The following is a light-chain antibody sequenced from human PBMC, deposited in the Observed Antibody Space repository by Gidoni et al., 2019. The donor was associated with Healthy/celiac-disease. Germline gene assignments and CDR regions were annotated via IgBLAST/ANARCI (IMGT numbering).Light chain of an antibody. CDR2: AAS. CDR1: QSISSY. J-gene: IGKJ3*01. Sequence: DIQMTQSPSSLSASVGDRVTITCRASQSISSYLNWYQQKPGKAPKLLIYAASSLQSVVPSRFSGSGSGTDFTLTISSLQPEDFATYYCQQSYSTPRVTFXPXTKVDIK. V-gene: IGKV1-39*01. CDR3: QQSYSTPRVT.